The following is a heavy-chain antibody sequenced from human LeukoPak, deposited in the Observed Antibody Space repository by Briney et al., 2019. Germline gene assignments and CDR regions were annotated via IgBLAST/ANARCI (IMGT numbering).Heavy chain of an antibody. Sequence: SVKVSCKASGGTFSSYAISWVRQAPGQGLEWMGGIIPIFGTANYAQKFQGRVTITADKSTSTAYMELSSRASEDTAVYYCARDMGDGASGALFDYWGQGTLVTVSS. CDR3: ARDMGDGASGALFDY. D-gene: IGHD5-24*01. J-gene: IGHJ4*02. CDR2: IIPIFGTA. CDR1: GGTFSSYA. V-gene: IGHV1-69*06.